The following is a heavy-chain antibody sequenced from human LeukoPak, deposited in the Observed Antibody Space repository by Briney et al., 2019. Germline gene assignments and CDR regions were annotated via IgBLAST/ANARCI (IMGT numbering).Heavy chain of an antibody. J-gene: IGHJ4*02. CDR3: ARDRYDSSGIFDY. CDR1: GFTFSSYE. CDR2: ISSSGSTI. V-gene: IGHV3-48*03. D-gene: IGHD3-22*01. Sequence: GSLRLSCAASGFTFSSYEMNWVRQASGKGLEWVSYISSSGSTIYYADSVKGRFTISRDNAKNSLYLQLNSLRAEDTAVYYCARDRYDSSGIFDYWGQGTLVTVSS.